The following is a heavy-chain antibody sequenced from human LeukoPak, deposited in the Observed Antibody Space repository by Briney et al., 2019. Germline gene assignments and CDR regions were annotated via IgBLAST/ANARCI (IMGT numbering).Heavy chain of an antibody. Sequence: GGSLRHSCAASGFTFSNYWMTWVRQAPGKGLEWVANIKQDGSEKYYVDSVKGRFTISRDNAKNSLYLQMNSLRAEDTAVYYCARDRGGYNYHYWGQGTLVTVSS. D-gene: IGHD5-24*01. CDR1: GFTFSNYW. CDR3: ARDRGGYNYHY. J-gene: IGHJ4*02. V-gene: IGHV3-7*04. CDR2: IKQDGSEK.